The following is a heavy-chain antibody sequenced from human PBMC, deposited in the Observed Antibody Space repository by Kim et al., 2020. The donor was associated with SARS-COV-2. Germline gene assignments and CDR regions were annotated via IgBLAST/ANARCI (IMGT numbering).Heavy chain of an antibody. J-gene: IGHJ3*02. Sequence: GGSLRLSCAASGFTFDDYAMHWVRQAPGKGLEWVSGISWNSGSIGYADSVKGRFTISRDNAKNSLYLQMNSLRAEDTALYYCAKDPAAVALFPAFDIWGQGTMVTVSS. CDR3: AKDPAAVALFPAFDI. CDR1: GFTFDDYA. D-gene: IGHD2-15*01. CDR2: ISWNSGSI. V-gene: IGHV3-9*01.